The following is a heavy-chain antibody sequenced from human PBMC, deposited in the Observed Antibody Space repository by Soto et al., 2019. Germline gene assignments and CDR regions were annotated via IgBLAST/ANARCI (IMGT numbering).Heavy chain of an antibody. CDR3: TGLPDYDSSGLGIDY. J-gene: IGHJ4*02. Sequence: HPGGSLRLSCAASGFTFSGSAMHWVRQASGKGLEWVGRIRSKANSYATAYAASVKGRFTISRDDSKNTAYLQMNSLKTEDTAVYYCTGLPDYDSSGLGIDYWGQGTLVTVSS. CDR1: GFTFSGSA. CDR2: IRSKANSYAT. V-gene: IGHV3-73*01. D-gene: IGHD3-22*01.